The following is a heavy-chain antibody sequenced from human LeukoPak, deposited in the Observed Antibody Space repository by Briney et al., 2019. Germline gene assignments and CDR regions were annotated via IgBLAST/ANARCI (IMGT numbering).Heavy chain of an antibody. D-gene: IGHD3-10*01. J-gene: IGHJ4*02. Sequence: PGGSLRLSCAASGFTFSRYSMIWVRQAPGKGLQWVSYISSSSSTIYYADSVKGRFTISRDNAKNSLFLQMSSLRVEDTAVYFCARGSFHYYPYFWGQGALVTVSS. V-gene: IGHV3-48*01. CDR3: ARGSFHYYPYF. CDR1: GFTFSRYS. CDR2: ISSSSSTI.